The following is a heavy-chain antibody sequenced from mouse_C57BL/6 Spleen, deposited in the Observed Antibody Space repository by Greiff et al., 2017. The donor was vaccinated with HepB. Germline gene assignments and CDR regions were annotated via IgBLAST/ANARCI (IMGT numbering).Heavy chain of an antibody. CDR2: IYPGSGST. J-gene: IGHJ3*01. D-gene: IGHD1-1*01. Sequence: QVQLKQPGAELVKPGASVKMSCKASGYTFTSYWITWVKQRPGQGLEWIGDIYPGSGSTNYNEKFKSKATLTVDTSSSTAYMQRSSLTSEDSAVYYCARGDYGSSSWFAYWGQGTLVTVSA. CDR3: ARGDYGSSSWFAY. V-gene: IGHV1-55*01. CDR1: GYTFTSYW.